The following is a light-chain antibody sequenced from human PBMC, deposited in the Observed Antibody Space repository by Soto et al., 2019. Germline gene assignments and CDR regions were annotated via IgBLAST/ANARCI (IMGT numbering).Light chain of an antibody. CDR1: QSISSW. CDR3: QQYNSYSWT. V-gene: IGKV1-5*01. Sequence: DIQMTQSPSTLSASVDGRVTITCRASQSISSWLAWYQQRPGKAPKLLIYDASSLQSGVPSRFSGSGSGTEFTLTISSLQPDDFATYYCQQYNSYSWTFGQGTKVDI. CDR2: DAS. J-gene: IGKJ1*01.